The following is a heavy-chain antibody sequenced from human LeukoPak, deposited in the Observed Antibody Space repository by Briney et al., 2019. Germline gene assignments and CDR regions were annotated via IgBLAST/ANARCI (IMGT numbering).Heavy chain of an antibody. D-gene: IGHD3-10*01. CDR2: IYSGGST. CDR3: ARGTVTMVDY. CDR1: GFTVSSNY. V-gene: IGHV3-66*01. J-gene: IGHJ4*02. Sequence: GGSLRLSCAAPGFTVSSNYMSWVRQAPGRGLEWVSVIYSGGSTYYADSVKGRFTISRDNSKNTLFPQVNSLRAGDTAVYYCARGTVTMVDYWGQGTLVTVSS.